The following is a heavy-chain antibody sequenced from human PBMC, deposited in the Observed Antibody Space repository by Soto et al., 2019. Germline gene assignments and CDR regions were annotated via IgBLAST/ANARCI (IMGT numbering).Heavy chain of an antibody. D-gene: IGHD2-2*01. CDR3: ARMSSSISPGC. Sequence: GGSLRLSCAASGFTFTTYSMNWVRQAPGKGLEWVSYINSTGTIKYYAGSVKGRFTISRDNAKNSLYLQMNSLRAEDTAVYYCARMSSSISPGCWGQGTLVTVSS. CDR2: INSTGTIK. V-gene: IGHV3-48*01. CDR1: GFTFTTYS. J-gene: IGHJ4*02.